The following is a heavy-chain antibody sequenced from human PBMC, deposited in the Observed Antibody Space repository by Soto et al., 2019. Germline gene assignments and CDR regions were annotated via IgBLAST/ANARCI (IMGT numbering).Heavy chain of an antibody. Sequence: SETLSLTCTVSGGSISRSSYYWGWIRPPPGKGLEWMGSIYYSGSTYYNPSLKSRVTISVDTSKNQFSLKLSSVTAADTAVYYCARHRRDCSSTSCYFTASGWFDPWGQGTRVTVSA. D-gene: IGHD2-2*01. CDR2: IYYSGST. CDR3: ARHRRDCSSTSCYFTASGWFDP. V-gene: IGHV4-39*01. CDR1: GGSISRSSYY. J-gene: IGHJ5*02.